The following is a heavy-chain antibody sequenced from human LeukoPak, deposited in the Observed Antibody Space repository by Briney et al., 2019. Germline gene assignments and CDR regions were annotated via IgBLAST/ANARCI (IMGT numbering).Heavy chain of an antibody. CDR3: AKVPKGGYFDY. CDR1: GFTFSNYW. J-gene: IGHJ4*02. Sequence: GGSLRLSCAASGFTFSNYWMNWVRQAPGKGLEWVSHISGSGGSTYYADSVKGRFTISRDNSKNTLYVQMNSLRAEDTAVYYCAKVPKGGYFDYWGQGTLVTVSS. CDR2: ISGSGGST. V-gene: IGHV3-23*01.